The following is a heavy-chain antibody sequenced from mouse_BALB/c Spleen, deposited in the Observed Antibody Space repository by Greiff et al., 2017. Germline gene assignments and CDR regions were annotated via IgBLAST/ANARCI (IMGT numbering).Heavy chain of an antibody. CDR1: GFAFSSYD. CDR3: ARHTPLRLLSYWYFDV. Sequence: EVQVVESGGGLVKPGGSLKLSCAASGFAFSSYDMSWVRQTPEKRLEWVAYISSGGGSTYYPDTVKGRFTISRDNAKNTLYLQMSSLKSEDTAMYYCARHTPLRLLSYWYFDVWGAGTTVTVSS. J-gene: IGHJ1*01. CDR2: ISSGGGST. D-gene: IGHD1-2*01. V-gene: IGHV5-12-1*01.